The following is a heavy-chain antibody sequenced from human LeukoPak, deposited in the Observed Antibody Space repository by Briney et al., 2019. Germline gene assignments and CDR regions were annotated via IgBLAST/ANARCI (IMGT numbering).Heavy chain of an antibody. CDR1: GLSFSTYW. Sequence: GGSLRLSCAASGLSFSTYWMHWVRQAPGKGLVWVSRIKTDGRTTTYADSVKGRFTISRDNAKNTLFLQMNSLRVEDTAVYYCATGQGDSRYYFDSWGQGTLVTVSS. V-gene: IGHV3-74*01. CDR2: IKTDGRTT. CDR3: ATGQGDSRYYFDS. J-gene: IGHJ4*02. D-gene: IGHD3-16*01.